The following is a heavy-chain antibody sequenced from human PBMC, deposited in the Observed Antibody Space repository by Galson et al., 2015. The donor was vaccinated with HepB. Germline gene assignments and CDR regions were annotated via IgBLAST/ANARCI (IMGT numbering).Heavy chain of an antibody. Sequence: SLRLSCAASGFTFSSYWMHWVRQAPGKGLVWVSRINSDGSSTSYADSVKGRFTISRDNAKNTLYLQMNSLRAEDTAVYYCALRFLEWSPSDYWGQGTLVTVSS. CDR2: INSDGSST. CDR3: ALRFLEWSPSDY. J-gene: IGHJ4*02. D-gene: IGHD3-3*01. CDR1: GFTFSSYW. V-gene: IGHV3-74*01.